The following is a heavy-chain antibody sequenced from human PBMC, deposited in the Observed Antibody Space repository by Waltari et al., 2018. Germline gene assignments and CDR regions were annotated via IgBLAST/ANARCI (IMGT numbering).Heavy chain of an antibody. D-gene: IGHD6-19*01. Sequence: VQLVQSGAEVKKPGASVKISCRASGYTFSGSYMHWVRQAPGQGLEWMGRIHPYNGGTNYAQKVQGRVTMTIDTSISTGYMQLRRLRYDDTAMYYCARGGYNSGRWNWGQGTLVTVSS. CDR2: IHPYNGGT. CDR1: GYTFSGSY. CDR3: ARGGYNSGRWN. J-gene: IGHJ4*02. V-gene: IGHV1-2*02.